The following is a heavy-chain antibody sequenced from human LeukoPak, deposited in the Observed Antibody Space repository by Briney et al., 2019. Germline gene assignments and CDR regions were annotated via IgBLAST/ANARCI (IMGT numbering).Heavy chain of an antibody. D-gene: IGHD5-18*01. CDR1: GGTFSRYA. CDR3: ASPAMAYSALHLDAFDI. J-gene: IGHJ3*02. Sequence: GASVKVSCQASGGTFSRYAISWVRQAPGQGLEWMGRIIPIFGTANYAQKFQGRVTITTDESTSTAYMELRRLRSEDTAVYYCASPAMAYSALHLDAFDIWGQGTMVTVSS. CDR2: IIPIFGTA. V-gene: IGHV1-69*05.